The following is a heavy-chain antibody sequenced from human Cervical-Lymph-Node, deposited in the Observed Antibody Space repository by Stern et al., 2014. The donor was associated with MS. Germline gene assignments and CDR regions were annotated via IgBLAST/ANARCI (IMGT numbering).Heavy chain of an antibody. CDR2: ITNVGST. Sequence: EMQLVESGGGVIQPGGSLRLSCTASGFTVSRDYMTWVRQAPGKGLEWVSLITNVGSTFYTDSVKGRFTISRDDSKTTVYLHMTSLRAEDTAMYYCARDTSSPERSDWWGQGTLVTVSS. J-gene: IGHJ4*02. D-gene: IGHD1-1*01. V-gene: IGHV3-53*01. CDR1: GFTVSRDY. CDR3: ARDTSSPERSDW.